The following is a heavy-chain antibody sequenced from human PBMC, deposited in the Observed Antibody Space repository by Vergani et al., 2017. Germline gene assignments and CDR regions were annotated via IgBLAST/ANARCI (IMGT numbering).Heavy chain of an antibody. Sequence: QVQLVQSGAEVKKPGSSVKVSCKASGATFRSNTISWVRQVPGQGLEWMGRIIPVLGKTKYAQDFQGRVTMTTDTSTSTAYMELRSLRSDDTAVYYCARSHMGIAAAGSFDYWGQGTLVTVSS. CDR3: ARSHMGIAAAGSFDY. CDR2: IIPVLGKT. D-gene: IGHD6-13*01. V-gene: IGHV1-69*02. J-gene: IGHJ4*02. CDR1: GATFRSNT.